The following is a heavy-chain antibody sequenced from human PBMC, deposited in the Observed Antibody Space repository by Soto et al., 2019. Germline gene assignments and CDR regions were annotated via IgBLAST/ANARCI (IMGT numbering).Heavy chain of an antibody. Sequence: GGSLRLSCAASGFTFSSYAMSWVRQAPGKGLEWVSAISGSGGSTYYADSVKGRFTISRDNSKNTLYLQMNSLRAEDTAVYYGEKKVAARPYYYGMDVWGQGTTVTVSS. J-gene: IGHJ6*02. CDR2: ISGSGGST. D-gene: IGHD6-6*01. CDR1: GFTFSSYA. CDR3: EKKVAARPYYYGMDV. V-gene: IGHV3-23*01.